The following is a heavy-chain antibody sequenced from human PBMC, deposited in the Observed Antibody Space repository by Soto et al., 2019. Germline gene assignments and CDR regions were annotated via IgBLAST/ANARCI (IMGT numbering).Heavy chain of an antibody. D-gene: IGHD6-13*01. J-gene: IGHJ4*02. V-gene: IGHV2-70*01. CDR1: GFSLSTSGMC. CDR2: IDWDDDK. CDR3: ARSRIAAAGEAYFDY. Sequence: SGPRLVNPTHTLTLTCTFSGFSLSTSGMCVSWIRQPPGKALEWLALIDWDDDKYYSTSLKTRLTISKDTSKNQVVLTMTNMDPVDTATYYCARSRIAAAGEAYFDYWGQGTLVTVSS.